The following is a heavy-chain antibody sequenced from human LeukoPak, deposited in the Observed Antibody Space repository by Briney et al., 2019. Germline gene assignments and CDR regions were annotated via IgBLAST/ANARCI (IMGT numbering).Heavy chain of an antibody. CDR3: ASSSDSSYGLDY. D-gene: IGHD3-22*01. J-gene: IGHJ4*02. Sequence: SETLSLTCAGYGGSFSGYYWSWIRQPPGKGLEWIGEINHSGSTNYNPSLKSRVTISVDTSKNQFSLKLSSVTAADTAVYYCASSSDSSYGLDYWGQGTLVTVSS. CDR2: INHSGST. V-gene: IGHV4-34*01. CDR1: GGSFSGYY.